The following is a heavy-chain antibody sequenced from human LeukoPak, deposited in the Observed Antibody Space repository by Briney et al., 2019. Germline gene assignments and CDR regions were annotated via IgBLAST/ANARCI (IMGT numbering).Heavy chain of an antibody. J-gene: IGHJ4*02. D-gene: IGHD4-17*01. CDR3: ARGPYHGDRVDYLDY. CDR2: IKQDGSEK. CDR1: GFIFRGHW. V-gene: IGHV3-7*01. Sequence: GGSLRLSCAASGFIFRGHWMSWVRQTPGRGLEWVAHIKQDGSEKHYVDSVEGRFTLSRDDAENSLYLQMNSLRVDDTAVYYCARGPYHGDRVDYLDYWGQGTLVTVSS.